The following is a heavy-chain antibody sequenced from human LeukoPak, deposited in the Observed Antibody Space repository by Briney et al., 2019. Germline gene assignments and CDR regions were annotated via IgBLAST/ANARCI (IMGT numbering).Heavy chain of an antibody. Sequence: GGSLRLSCATAGFIFSDFWMTWVRQAPGKGLEWVAVISYDGSNKYYADSVKGRFTISRDNSKNTLYLQMNSLRAEDTAVYYCATLGRYGDYPSWGQGTLVTVSS. V-gene: IGHV3-30*03. CDR3: ATLGRYGDYPS. CDR2: ISYDGSNK. D-gene: IGHD4-17*01. J-gene: IGHJ4*02. CDR1: GFIFSDFW.